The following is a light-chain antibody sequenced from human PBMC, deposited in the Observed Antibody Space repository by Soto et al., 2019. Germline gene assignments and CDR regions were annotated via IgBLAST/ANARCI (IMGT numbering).Light chain of an antibody. V-gene: IGKV1-39*01. CDR1: LNIISY. Sequence: DIQMTQSPSSLSASVGDRVTITCRASLNIISYLNGYQQKPGKAPKLLIYAASNLQTGVPSRFSGSGSETDFTLTITSLQPEDFATYYCQQSYGTPPTFGLGTRLETK. CDR2: AAS. CDR3: QQSYGTPPT. J-gene: IGKJ5*01.